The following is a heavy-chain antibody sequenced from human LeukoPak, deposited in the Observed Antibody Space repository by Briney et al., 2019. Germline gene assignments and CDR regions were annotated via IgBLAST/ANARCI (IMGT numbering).Heavy chain of an antibody. CDR1: GGSISSSSYY. V-gene: IGHV4-39*01. CDR3: ARHQWHYYYYMGV. D-gene: IGHD6-19*01. Sequence: PSETLSLTCTVSGGSISSSSYYWGWIRQPPGKGLEWTGSIYYSGDTYYNPSLKSRRVTISVDTSKNQFSLRLSSVTAADTAVYYCARHQWHYYYYMGVWGKGSTLTVSS. CDR2: IYYSGDT. J-gene: IGHJ6*03.